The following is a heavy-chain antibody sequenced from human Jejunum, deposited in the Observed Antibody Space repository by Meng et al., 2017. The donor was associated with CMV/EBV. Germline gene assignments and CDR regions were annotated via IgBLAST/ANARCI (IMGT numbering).Heavy chain of an antibody. V-gene: IGHV3-23*01. Sequence: TFSRCAMTWVRQAPGKGLEWLSVISRSGGDTYYADSVKGRFTISRDNSKNTLYLQMDSLRAEDTAVYYCAKESGEYQMLSYYGLDVWGQGTTVTVSS. D-gene: IGHD2-2*01. CDR3: AKESGEYQMLSYYGLDV. CDR2: ISRSGGDT. CDR1: TFSRCA. J-gene: IGHJ6*02.